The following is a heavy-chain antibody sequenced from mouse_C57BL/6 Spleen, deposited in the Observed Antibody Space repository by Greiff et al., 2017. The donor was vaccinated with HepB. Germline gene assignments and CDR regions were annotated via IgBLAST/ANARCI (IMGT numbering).Heavy chain of an antibody. CDR2: INPNNGGT. D-gene: IGHD1-1*01. Sequence: EVQLQQSGPELVKPGASVKISCKASGYTFTDYYMNWVKQSHGKSLEWIGDINPNNGGTSYNQKFKGKATLTVDKSSSTAYMELRSLTSEDSAVYYCARPVVEGYAMDYWGQGTSVTVSS. V-gene: IGHV1-26*01. J-gene: IGHJ4*01. CDR3: ARPVVEGYAMDY. CDR1: GYTFTDYY.